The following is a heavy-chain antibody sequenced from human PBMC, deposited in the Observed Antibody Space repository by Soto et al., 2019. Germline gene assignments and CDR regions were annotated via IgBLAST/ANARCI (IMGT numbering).Heavy chain of an antibody. Sequence: ASVKVSCKASGYTFTSYDINWVRQATGQGLEWMGWMNPNSGNTGYAQKLQGRVTMTTDTSTSTAYMELRSLRSDDTAVYYCARDLLGDYYDSSGYYYYYYGMDVWGQGTTVTVSS. V-gene: IGHV1-8*01. CDR1: GYTFTSYD. D-gene: IGHD3-22*01. CDR3: ARDLLGDYYDSSGYYYYYYGMDV. CDR2: MNPNSGNT. J-gene: IGHJ6*02.